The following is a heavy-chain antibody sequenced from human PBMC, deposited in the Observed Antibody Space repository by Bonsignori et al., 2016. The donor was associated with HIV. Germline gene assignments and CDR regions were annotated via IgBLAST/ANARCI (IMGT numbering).Heavy chain of an antibody. CDR1: HVSISSGTYH. Sequence: QLQLQESGPGLVKPSETLSLTCTVSHVSISSGTYHWGWIRQPPGRGWSGLGVFIIVGGTYYNSSLKSRVTIFVDTSNNQFSLRLSSVTAADTAVYYCVRLKDLYGAFDIWGQGSVVNRLF. D-gene: IGHD4-17*01. CDR2: FIIVGGT. J-gene: IGHJ3*02. V-gene: IGHV4-39*01. CDR3: VRLKDLYGAFDI.